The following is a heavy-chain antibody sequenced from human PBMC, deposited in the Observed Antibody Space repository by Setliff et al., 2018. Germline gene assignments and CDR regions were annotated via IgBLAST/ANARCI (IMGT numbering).Heavy chain of an antibody. J-gene: IGHJ4*02. Sequence: GGSLRLSCAASGFSFSNYWMSWVRQAPGKGLEWVANINQDGSEKYFVGSVKGRFTISRDNAKNSLYLQMNSLRAEDTAVYYCAREGHNWNHVLPYFDYWGQGTLVTVSS. D-gene: IGHD1-20*01. CDR2: INQDGSEK. V-gene: IGHV3-7*01. CDR3: AREGHNWNHVLPYFDY. CDR1: GFSFSNYW.